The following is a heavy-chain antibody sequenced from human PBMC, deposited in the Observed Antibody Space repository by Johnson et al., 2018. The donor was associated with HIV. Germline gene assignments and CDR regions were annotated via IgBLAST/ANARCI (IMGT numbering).Heavy chain of an antibody. J-gene: IGHJ3*02. V-gene: IGHV3-30-3*01. CDR2: IPYDGTNK. CDR3: ARDEPYNLNAFDI. D-gene: IGHD5-24*01. CDR1: GFTFSSYA. Sequence: QVQLVESGGGVVQPGRSLRLSCAASGFTFSSYAMHWVRQAPGKGLEWVAVIPYDGTNKSNADPVKGRFTISRDNSKNTLYLQMNSLRAEDTAVYYCARDEPYNLNAFDIWGQGTMVTVSS.